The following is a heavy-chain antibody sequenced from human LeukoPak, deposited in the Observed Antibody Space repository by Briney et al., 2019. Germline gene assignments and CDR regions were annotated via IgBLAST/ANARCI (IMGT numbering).Heavy chain of an antibody. CDR1: GFTFSSYS. CDR2: ISSSSSYI. J-gene: IGHJ4*02. V-gene: IGHV3-21*01. Sequence: GGSLRLSCAASGFTFSSYSMNWVRQAPGKGLEWVSSISSSSSYIYYADSVKGRFTISRDNAKNSLYLQMNSLRAEDTAVYYRARDQGQLLYGFDYWGQGTLVTVSS. D-gene: IGHD2-2*02. CDR3: ARDQGQLLYGFDY.